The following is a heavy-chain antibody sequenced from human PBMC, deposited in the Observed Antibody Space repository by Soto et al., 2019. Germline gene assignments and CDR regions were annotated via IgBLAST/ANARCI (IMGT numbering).Heavy chain of an antibody. V-gene: IGHV1-2*02. D-gene: IGHD6-25*01. CDR2: INPNSGGT. CDR3: ARAASYYYGMDV. CDR1: GYTFTGYY. Sequence: ASVKVSCKASGYTFTGYYMHWVRQAPGQGLEWMGWINPNSGGTNYAQKFQGRVTMTRDTSISTAYMELSRLRSDDTAVYYCARAASYYYGMDVWGQGTTVSVSS. J-gene: IGHJ6*02.